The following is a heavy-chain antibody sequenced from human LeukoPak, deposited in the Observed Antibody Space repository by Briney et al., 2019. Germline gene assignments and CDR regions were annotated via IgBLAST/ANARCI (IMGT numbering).Heavy chain of an antibody. V-gene: IGHV3-23*01. J-gene: IGHJ4*02. Sequence: GGSLRLSCAASGFTFSSYAMSWVRQAPGKGLEWVSAISGSGGSTYYADSVKGRFTISRDNSKNTLYLQMNSLRAEDTAVYYCATKVWVPAAPKGEFDYWGQGTLVTVSS. D-gene: IGHD2-2*01. CDR1: GFTFSSYA. CDR2: ISGSGGST. CDR3: ATKVWVPAAPKGEFDY.